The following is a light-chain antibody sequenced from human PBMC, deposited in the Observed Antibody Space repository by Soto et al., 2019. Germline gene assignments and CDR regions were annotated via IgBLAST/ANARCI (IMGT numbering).Light chain of an antibody. CDR3: QQYNIYCT. Sequence: DIQMTQSPSTLSASVGDRVTITCRASQSISNWLAWYQQKPGKAPKLLIYKASSLESGVPSRFSGSGSGTEFTLTISSLQPDDFATYYCQQYNIYCTFGQGTKVE. V-gene: IGKV1-5*03. CDR2: KAS. J-gene: IGKJ1*01. CDR1: QSISNW.